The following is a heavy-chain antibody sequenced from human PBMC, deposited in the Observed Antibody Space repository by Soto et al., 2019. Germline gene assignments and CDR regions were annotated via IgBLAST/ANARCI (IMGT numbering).Heavy chain of an antibody. D-gene: IGHD3-10*01. CDR3: ARGGSLWFGELSAYYYGMDV. CDR2: INPNSGGT. CDR1: GYTFTGYY. J-gene: IGHJ6*02. Sequence: ASVKVSCKASGYTFTGYYMHWVRQAPGQGLEWMGWINPNSGGTNYAQKFQGWVTMTRDTSISTAYMELSRLRSDDTAVYYCARGGSLWFGELSAYYYGMDVWGQGPTVTVS. V-gene: IGHV1-2*04.